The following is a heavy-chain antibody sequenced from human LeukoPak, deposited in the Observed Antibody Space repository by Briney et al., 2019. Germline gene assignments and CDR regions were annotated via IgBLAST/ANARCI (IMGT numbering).Heavy chain of an antibody. CDR3: ARRVTSSGYYWFDF. CDR1: GGSIWSYH. Sequence: PSETLSLTCTVSGGSIWSYHWSWIPQPPGKGLEGIGYIYYSGSTNYNPSLKSRVTISVDTSKNQFSLKLSSVTAANTAVYYCARRVTSSGYYWFDFWGQGTLVTVSS. D-gene: IGHD3-22*01. V-gene: IGHV4-59*01. CDR2: IYYSGST. J-gene: IGHJ4*02.